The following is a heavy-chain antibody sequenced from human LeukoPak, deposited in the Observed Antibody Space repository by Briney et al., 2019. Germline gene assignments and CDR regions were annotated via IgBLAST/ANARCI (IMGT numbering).Heavy chain of an antibody. CDR2: ISSSGSTI. D-gene: IGHD3-10*02. J-gene: IGHJ6*04. V-gene: IGHV3-48*03. CDR1: GFTFDDYV. Sequence: GGSLRLSCAASGFTFDDYVMSWVRQAPGKGLEWVSYISSSGSTIYYADSVKGRFTISRDNAKNSLYLQMNSLRAEDTAVYYCAELGITMIGGVWGKGTTVTISS. CDR3: AELGITMIGGV.